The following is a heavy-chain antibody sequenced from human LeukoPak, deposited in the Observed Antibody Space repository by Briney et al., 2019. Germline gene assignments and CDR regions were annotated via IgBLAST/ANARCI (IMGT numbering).Heavy chain of an antibody. CDR2: INPNSGGT. D-gene: IGHD1-20*01. CDR3: AREGVAEGFNWNDRHDPGIDY. J-gene: IGHJ4*02. V-gene: IGHV1-2*02. Sequence: ASVKVSCKASGYTFTGYYMHWVRRAPGQGLEWMGWINPNSGGTNYAQKFQGRVTMTRDTSISTAYMELSRLRSDDTAVYYCAREGVAEGFNWNDRHDPGIDYWGQGTLVTVSS. CDR1: GYTFTGYY.